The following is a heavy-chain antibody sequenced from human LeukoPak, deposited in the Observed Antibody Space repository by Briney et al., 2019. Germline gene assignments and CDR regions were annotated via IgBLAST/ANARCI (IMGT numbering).Heavy chain of an antibody. J-gene: IGHJ4*02. CDR2: INPNSGGT. Sequence: ASVKVSCKASGYTFTVYYMHWVRQAPGQGLEWMGWINPNSGGTNYAQKFQGGVTMTRDTSISTAYMELSRLRSDDTAVYYCARLLTGYSDFDYWGQGTLVTVSS. V-gene: IGHV1-2*02. D-gene: IGHD3-9*01. CDR3: ARLLTGYSDFDY. CDR1: GYTFTVYY.